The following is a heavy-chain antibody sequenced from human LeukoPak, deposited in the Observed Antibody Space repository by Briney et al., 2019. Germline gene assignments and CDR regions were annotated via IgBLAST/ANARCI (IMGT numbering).Heavy chain of an antibody. CDR3: AKGEYSSSSVYMDV. CDR1: GFTFSSYG. V-gene: IGHV3-33*06. Sequence: PGGSLRLSCAASGFTFSSYGMHWVRQAPGKGLEWVAVIWYDGSNKYYADSVKGRFTISRDNSKNTLYLQMNSLRAEDTAVYYCAKGEYSSSSVYMDVWGKGTTVTVSS. D-gene: IGHD6-6*01. J-gene: IGHJ6*03. CDR2: IWYDGSNK.